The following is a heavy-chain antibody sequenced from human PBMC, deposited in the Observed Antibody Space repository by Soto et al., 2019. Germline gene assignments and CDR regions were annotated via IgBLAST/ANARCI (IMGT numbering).Heavy chain of an antibody. Sequence: EVQLVESGGGLVKPGGSLRLSCATSGFSFNDAWMHWLRQAPGKGLVWVVQIKSQTAGGTVDYASPMRPRFTISTDDSKNMLYLQMSLLRADKTAIYYGITVEWGYEVVWWGRGTLVTVSS. CDR2: IKSQTAGGTV. CDR3: ITVEWGYEVVW. V-gene: IGHV3-15*07. J-gene: IGHJ2*01. CDR1: GFSFNDAW. D-gene: IGHD1-26*01.